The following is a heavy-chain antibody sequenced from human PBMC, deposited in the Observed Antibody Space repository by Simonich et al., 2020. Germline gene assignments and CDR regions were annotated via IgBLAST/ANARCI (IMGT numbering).Heavy chain of an antibody. CDR1: GGTLSSYA. Sequence: QVQLVQSGAEVKKPGSSVKVSCKASGGTLSSYAISWVRQAPGQGLEWRGGRRPIPGKENYAQKVQGRGTITADKSTSTAYMELSSLRAEDTAVYYCARTNTMRELDTMVRGVDYFDYWGQGTLVTVSS. CDR2: RRPIPGKE. CDR3: ARTNTMRELDTMVRGVDYFDY. D-gene: IGHD3-10*01. V-gene: IGHV1-69*06. J-gene: IGHJ4*02.